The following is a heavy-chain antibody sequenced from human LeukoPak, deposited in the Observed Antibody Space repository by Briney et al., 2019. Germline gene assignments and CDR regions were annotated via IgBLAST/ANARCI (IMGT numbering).Heavy chain of an antibody. D-gene: IGHD5-18*01. V-gene: IGHV4-34*01. CDR3: ARSGRSPDTARRAFDI. CDR1: GGSFSGYY. CDR2: INHSGST. J-gene: IGHJ3*02. Sequence: SESLSLTCAVYGGSFSGYYWSWVRQPPGKGLEWVGEINHSGSTTYNPSVKTGVTISVDTSKNQFSLTLSSVTAADTAVYYCARSGRSPDTARRAFDIWGQGTMVTVSS.